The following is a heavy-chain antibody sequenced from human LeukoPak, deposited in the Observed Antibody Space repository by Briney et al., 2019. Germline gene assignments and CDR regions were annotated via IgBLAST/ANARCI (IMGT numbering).Heavy chain of an antibody. CDR1: GFTFSSYE. V-gene: IGHV3-48*03. Sequence: QSGGSLRLSCAASGFTFSSYEMNWVRQAPGKGLEWVSYISSSGSTIYYADSVKGRFTISRDNAKNSLYLQMNSLRAEDTAVYYCARDEITMVRGVNYCYYMDVWGKGTTVTVSS. D-gene: IGHD3-10*01. J-gene: IGHJ6*03. CDR3: ARDEITMVRGVNYCYYMDV. CDR2: ISSSGSTI.